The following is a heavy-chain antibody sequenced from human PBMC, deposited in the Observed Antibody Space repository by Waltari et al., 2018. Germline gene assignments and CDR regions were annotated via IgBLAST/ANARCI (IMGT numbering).Heavy chain of an antibody. Sequence: QVQLVQSGAEVKKPGASVKVSCKASGYTFTSYAMHWVRQAPGQRLEWMGWINAGNGNTKYSQKFQGRVTITRDTSASTAYMELSSLRSEDTAVYYCAREVPDIVVVVAATSDNWFDPWGQGTLVTVSS. CDR3: AREVPDIVVVVAATSDNWFDP. J-gene: IGHJ5*02. CDR1: GYTFTSYA. CDR2: INAGNGNT. V-gene: IGHV1-3*01. D-gene: IGHD2-15*01.